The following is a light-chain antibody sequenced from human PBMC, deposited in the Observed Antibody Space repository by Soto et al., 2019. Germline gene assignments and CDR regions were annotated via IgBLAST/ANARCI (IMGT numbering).Light chain of an antibody. Sequence: DIQMTQSPSTLSASVGDRVTITCRASQSISSWLAWYQQKPGKAPKLLIYDASSLESGVPSRLSGGGSGTEFTLTIRSLQPDDFATYYCQQYNSYWTFGQGTKVDI. CDR2: DAS. J-gene: IGKJ1*01. V-gene: IGKV1-5*01. CDR1: QSISSW. CDR3: QQYNSYWT.